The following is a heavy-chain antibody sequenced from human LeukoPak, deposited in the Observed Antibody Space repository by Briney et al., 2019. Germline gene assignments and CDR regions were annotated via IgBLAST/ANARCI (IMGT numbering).Heavy chain of an antibody. D-gene: IGHD6-13*01. Sequence: SETLSLTCTVSGGPISSSNYYWGWIRQPPGKGLEWIGSMFYSGKTYYDPSLKSRVTISVDTSKNQFSLKLNSVTAADTAVYYCATEGSSWPNDYWGQGTLVTVSS. CDR2: MFYSGKT. CDR1: GGPISSSNYY. V-gene: IGHV4-39*01. CDR3: ATEGSSWPNDY. J-gene: IGHJ4*02.